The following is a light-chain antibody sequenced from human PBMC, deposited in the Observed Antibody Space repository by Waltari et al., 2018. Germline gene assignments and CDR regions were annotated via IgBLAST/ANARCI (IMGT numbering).Light chain of an antibody. V-gene: IGKV3-15*01. J-gene: IGKJ2*01. CDR2: DAS. CDR1: QTVSTN. CDR3: QQYADLPPYN. Sequence: DIGMTQSPGTLSASPGASPTLSCRVSQTVSTNLAWYQQKPGQAPRLLIYDASTRVTGVPARFSGSGSGTDFTLTIASLQSEDFGVYYCQQYADLPPYNFGQGTKLEI.